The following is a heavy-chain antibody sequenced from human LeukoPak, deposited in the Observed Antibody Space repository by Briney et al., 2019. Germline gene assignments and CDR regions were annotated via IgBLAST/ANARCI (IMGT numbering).Heavy chain of an antibody. V-gene: IGHV3-7*01. CDR1: GFTFSTYW. J-gene: IGHJ4*02. D-gene: IGHD5-12*01. Sequence: GGSLRLSCSASGFTFSTYWMSWVRQAPGKGLEWVANIKQDGSEKYYVDSVKGRFTISRDNAKNSLYLQMNSLRAEDTAVYYCATLVATTQFDYWGQGTLVTVSS. CDR2: IKQDGSEK. CDR3: ATLVATTQFDY.